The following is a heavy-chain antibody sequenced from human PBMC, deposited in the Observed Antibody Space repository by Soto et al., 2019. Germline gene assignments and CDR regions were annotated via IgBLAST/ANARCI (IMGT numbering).Heavy chain of an antibody. J-gene: IGHJ4*02. CDR3: AKDTSQMAAIGLLDY. V-gene: IGHV3-30*18. CDR1: GFTFSTYG. CDR2: ISYDGSNK. D-gene: IGHD6-19*01. Sequence: GGSLRLSCAASGFTFSTYGMHWVRQAPGKGLEWVAVISYDGSNKYYVDSVKGRFTISRDNSKNTLYLQMNSLRAEDTAVYYCAKDTSQMAAIGLLDYWGQGTLVTVSS.